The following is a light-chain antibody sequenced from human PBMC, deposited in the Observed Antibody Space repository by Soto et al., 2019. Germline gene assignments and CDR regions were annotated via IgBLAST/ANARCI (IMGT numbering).Light chain of an antibody. CDR1: KSFSGAY. CDR2: GAS. CDR3: QQYGSSPPWT. J-gene: IGKJ1*01. V-gene: IGKV3-20*01. Sequence: EIVLTQSPGTLSLSPGERATFSCRASKSFSGAYLAWNQQKPGQAPRLLIYGASSRATGIPDRFSGSGAGTDFTLTISRLEPEDFAVYYCQQYGSSPPWTFGQGTKVEIK.